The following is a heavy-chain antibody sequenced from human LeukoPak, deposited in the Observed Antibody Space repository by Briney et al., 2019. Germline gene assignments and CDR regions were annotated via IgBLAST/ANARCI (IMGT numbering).Heavy chain of an antibody. CDR3: AKVKDTAMGEIDY. V-gene: IGHV3-21*01. D-gene: IGHD5-18*01. Sequence: GGSLRLSCAASGFTFSSYSMNWVRQAPGKGLEWVSTISSSSSYIYYADSVKGRFTISRDNAKNSLFLQMNSLRAEDTAVYYCAKVKDTAMGEIDYWGQGTLATVSS. CDR2: ISSSSSYI. J-gene: IGHJ4*02. CDR1: GFTFSSYS.